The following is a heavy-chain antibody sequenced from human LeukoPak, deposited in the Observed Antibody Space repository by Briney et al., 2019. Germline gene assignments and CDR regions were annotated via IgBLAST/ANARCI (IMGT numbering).Heavy chain of an antibody. CDR3: ARGPGIQLWLQPHQRSPFDY. CDR2: ISAYNGNR. V-gene: IGHV1-18*01. Sequence: GASVKVSCKASGYTFISYGISWVRQAPGQGLEWMGWISAYNGNRNYAQKFQGRVTMTIDTSTSTAYMELRSLRSDDTAVYYCARGPGIQLWLQPHQRSPFDYWGQGTLVAVSS. D-gene: IGHD5-18*01. CDR1: GYTFISYG. J-gene: IGHJ4*02.